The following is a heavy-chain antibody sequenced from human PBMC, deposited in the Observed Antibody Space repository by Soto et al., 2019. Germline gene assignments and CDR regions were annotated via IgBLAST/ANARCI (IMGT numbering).Heavy chain of an antibody. CDR2: ISGSGGST. J-gene: IGHJ4*02. D-gene: IGHD3-22*01. Sequence: EVQLLESGGGLVQPGGSLRLSCAASGVTFSSYAMSWVRQAPGKGLEWVSAISGSGGSTYYADSVKGRFTISGDNSKTTRYGEMDSRRAEDTAGEDCAKDPVVVVPPRLVDCWGQGTLVTVSS. CDR3: AKDPVVVVPPRLVDC. CDR1: GVTFSSYA. V-gene: IGHV3-23*01.